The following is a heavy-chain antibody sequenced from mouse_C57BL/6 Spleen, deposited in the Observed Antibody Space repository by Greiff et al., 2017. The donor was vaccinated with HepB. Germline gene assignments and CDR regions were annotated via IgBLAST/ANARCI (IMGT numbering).Heavy chain of an antibody. CDR3: PRFAY. J-gene: IGHJ3*01. CDR1: YTFTDYYM. Sequence: VQLKQSGPELVKPGASVKMSCKASGYTFTDYYMHWVKQKPGKGLEWIGEIYPGSGNTYYNEKFKGKATLTADTSSSTAYIQLSSLTSEDSAVYFCAPRFAYWGQGTLVTVSA. V-gene: IGHV1-83*01. CDR2: YPGSGNTY.